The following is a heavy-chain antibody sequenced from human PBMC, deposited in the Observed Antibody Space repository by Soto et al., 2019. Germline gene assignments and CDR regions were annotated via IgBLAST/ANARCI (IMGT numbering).Heavy chain of an antibody. CDR3: ARHHVRGRTIAGAAEF. D-gene: IGHD1-26*01. CDR2: FNHSGDT. J-gene: IGHJ4*02. Sequence: QVQLQQRGAGLLKPSETLSLTCAAYGGSLSGYYWSWIRQPPGKALEWLGEFNHSGDTNYNPSLKSRVSISADTSKNEVILNLSSVTAADTAMYYCARHHVRGRTIAGAAEFWGQGTLVTVSS. CDR1: GGSLSGYY. V-gene: IGHV4-34*01.